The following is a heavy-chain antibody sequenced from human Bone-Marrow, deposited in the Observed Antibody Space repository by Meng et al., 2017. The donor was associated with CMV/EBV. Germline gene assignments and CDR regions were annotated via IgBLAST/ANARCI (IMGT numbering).Heavy chain of an antibody. Sequence: GESLKISCAASGFTFSSYNMNGVRQAPGKGREWVSYISSSNGYIYYADSVKGRFTISRDNAKNSLYLHMSSLRAEDTAVYFCARDTLPGWAPHFFDHWGQGTLATFSS. J-gene: IGHJ4*02. D-gene: IGHD1-26*01. V-gene: IGHV3-21*01. CDR1: GFTFSSYN. CDR2: ISSSNGYI. CDR3: ARDTLPGWAPHFFDH.